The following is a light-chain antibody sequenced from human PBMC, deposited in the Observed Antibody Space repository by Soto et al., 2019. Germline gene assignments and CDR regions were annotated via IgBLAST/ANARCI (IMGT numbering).Light chain of an antibody. Sequence: AIKLTQSPSSLSASVGDRVTITCRASQGISSALAWYQQKPGKAPKLLIYDASSLESGVPSRFSGSGSGTEFTLTINSLQADDFATYYCQQHNSFSITFGQGTRLEI. CDR3: QQHNSFSIT. CDR1: QGISSA. CDR2: DAS. J-gene: IGKJ5*01. V-gene: IGKV1-13*02.